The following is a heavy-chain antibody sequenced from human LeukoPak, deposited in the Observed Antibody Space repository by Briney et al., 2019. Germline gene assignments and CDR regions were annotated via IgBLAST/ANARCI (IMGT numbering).Heavy chain of an antibody. D-gene: IGHD6-13*01. V-gene: IGHV4-59*01. Sequence: SETLSLTCTVSGGSISSYYWNWIRQPPGKGLEWIGYIYYSGRTNYNPSLKSRVTISVDTSKSQFSLKVSSVTTADTAVYYCARDRLAAAGNYYYYGMDVWGQGTTVTVSS. CDR2: IYYSGRT. J-gene: IGHJ6*02. CDR3: ARDRLAAAGNYYYYGMDV. CDR1: GGSISSYY.